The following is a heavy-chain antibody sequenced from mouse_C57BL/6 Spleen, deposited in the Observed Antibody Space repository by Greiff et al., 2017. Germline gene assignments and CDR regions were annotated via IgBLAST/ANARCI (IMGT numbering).Heavy chain of an antibody. CDR1: GYTFTDYY. J-gene: IGHJ4*01. CDR2: INPYNGGT. V-gene: IGHV1-19*01. Sequence: VQLQQSGPVLVKPGASVKMSCKASGYTFTDYYMNWVKQSHGKSLEWIGVINPYNGGTSYNQKFKGKATLTVDKSSSTAYMELNSLTSEDSAVYYCASHYYAMDYWGQGTSVTVSS. CDR3: ASHYYAMDY.